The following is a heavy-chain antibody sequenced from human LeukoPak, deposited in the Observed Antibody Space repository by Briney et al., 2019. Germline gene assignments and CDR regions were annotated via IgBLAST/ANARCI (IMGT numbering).Heavy chain of an antibody. D-gene: IGHD4-17*01. Sequence: ASVKVSCKASGYTFTSYDINWVRQATGHALEWMGWMNPNSVNTGYAQKFQGRVTITRNTSISTAYMELSSLRSEDTAVYYCAREGDYDAFDIWGQGTMVTVSS. CDR1: GYTFTSYD. CDR2: MNPNSVNT. CDR3: AREGDYDAFDI. J-gene: IGHJ3*02. V-gene: IGHV1-8*03.